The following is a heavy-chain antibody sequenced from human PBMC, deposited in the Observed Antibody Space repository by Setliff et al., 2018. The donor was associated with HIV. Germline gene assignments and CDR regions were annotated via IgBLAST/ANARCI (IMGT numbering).Heavy chain of an antibody. CDR3: AKRPGYGYPFHI. J-gene: IGHJ3*02. Sequence: SETLSLTCTVTGGSISSTTYWWGWIRQPPGKGLEWIGTIYYNGNTFYDPSLKSRVTISIDMSKNQFSLKLTSVAAADTAVYYCAKRPGYGYPFHIWGQGTMVTVSS. D-gene: IGHD5-18*01. CDR1: GGSISSTTYW. CDR2: IYYNGNT. V-gene: IGHV4-39*01.